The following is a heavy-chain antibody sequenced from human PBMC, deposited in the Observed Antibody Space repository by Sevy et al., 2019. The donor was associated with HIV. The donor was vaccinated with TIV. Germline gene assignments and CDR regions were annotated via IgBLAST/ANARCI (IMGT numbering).Heavy chain of an antibody. CDR1: GGTFSDFG. Sequence: ASVKVSCKASGGTFSDFGFHWVRQTPGQGLEWMGGIILIFGTPNYAQQFLGRVTIIADESTSTVYMELNKLTSDYTAVYYCATSGTTGTTSHFGYWGQGTLVTVSS. CDR3: ATSGTTGTTSHFGY. V-gene: IGHV1-69*13. D-gene: IGHD1-1*01. J-gene: IGHJ4*02. CDR2: IILIFGTP.